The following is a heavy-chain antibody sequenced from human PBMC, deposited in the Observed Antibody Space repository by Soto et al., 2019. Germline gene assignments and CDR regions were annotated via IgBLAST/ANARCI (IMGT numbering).Heavy chain of an antibody. D-gene: IGHD5-12*01. CDR3: ARAQGDGYNYAFDI. J-gene: IGHJ3*02. CDR2: IYYSGST. CDR1: GGSISSGVYY. V-gene: IGHV4-31*03. Sequence: PSETLSLTCTVSGGSISSGVYYWSWIRQHPGKGLEWIGYIYYSGSTYYNPSLKSRVTISVDTSKNQFSLKLSSVTAADTAVYYCARAQGDGYNYAFDIWGQGTMVTVSS.